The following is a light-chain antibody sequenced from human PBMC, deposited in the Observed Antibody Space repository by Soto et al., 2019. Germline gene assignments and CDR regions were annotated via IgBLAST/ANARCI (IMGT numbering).Light chain of an antibody. J-gene: IGLJ1*01. CDR3: AAWDDSLSGQV. Sequence: LTQPASVSGSPGQSITISCTGTSSDVGSYNLVSWYQQHPGKAPKLLIYEGSKRPSGVSNRFSGSKSGNTASLTITGLRPEDEADYYCAAWDDSLSGQVFGTGTKVTVL. CDR2: EGS. V-gene: IGLV2-23*01. CDR1: SSDVGSYNL.